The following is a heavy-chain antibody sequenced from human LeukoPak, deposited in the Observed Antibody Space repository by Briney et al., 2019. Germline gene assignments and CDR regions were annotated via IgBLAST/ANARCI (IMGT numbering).Heavy chain of an antibody. V-gene: IGHV1-69*13. Sequence: SVKVSCKASGGTFSSYAISWVRQAPGQGLEWMGGIIPIFGTANYAQKFQGRVTITADESTSTAYMELRSLRSEDTAVYYCAREKSSGIAAAGVDYWGQGTLVTVSS. CDR2: IIPIFGTA. CDR3: AREKSSGIAAAGVDY. CDR1: GGTFSSYA. J-gene: IGHJ4*02. D-gene: IGHD6-13*01.